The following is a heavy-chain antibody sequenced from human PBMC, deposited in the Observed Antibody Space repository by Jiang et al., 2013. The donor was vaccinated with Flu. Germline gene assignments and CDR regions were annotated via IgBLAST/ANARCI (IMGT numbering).Heavy chain of an antibody. V-gene: IGHV3-11*05. CDR1: GITFSDCY. J-gene: IGHJ4*02. D-gene: IGHD6-19*01. CDR2: ISNTGTYT. CDR3: VRADGLGNGGHFDY. Sequence: VQLVESGGDLVKPGGSLRLSCVASGITFSDCYMSWIRQAPGKGLEWVAYISNTGTYTIYADSVKGRFTISRDNAENSVFLQMSSLRAEDTALYYCVRADGLGNGGHFDYWGQGTQVTVSS.